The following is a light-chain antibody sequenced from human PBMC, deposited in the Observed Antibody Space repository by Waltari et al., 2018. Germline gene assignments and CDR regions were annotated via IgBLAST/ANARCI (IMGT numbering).Light chain of an antibody. CDR1: QSISKY. V-gene: IGKV3-20*01. J-gene: IGKJ1*01. Sequence: VLTQSPGTLSLSPGETATLSCRPSQSISKYLVWYEQSPRHAPRLLIYAASTRATGVPDRFSGSGYGTDFTLTISRLEPEDFAVYYCQNHERLPATFGQGTKVEIK. CDR2: AAS. CDR3: QNHERLPAT.